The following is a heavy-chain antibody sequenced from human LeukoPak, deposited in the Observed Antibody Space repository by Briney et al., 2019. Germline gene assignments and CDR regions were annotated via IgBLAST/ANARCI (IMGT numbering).Heavy chain of an antibody. J-gene: IGHJ4*02. V-gene: IGHV3-21*01. D-gene: IGHD6-19*01. Sequence: GGSLRLSCAASGFTFSSYSMNWVRQAPGKGLEWVSSISSSSSYIYYADSVKGRFTISRDNAKNSLYLQMNSLRAEDTAVYYCARVGRSSGWYEGDDYWGQGTLVTVSS. CDR2: ISSSSSYI. CDR1: GFTFSSYS. CDR3: ARVGRSSGWYEGDDY.